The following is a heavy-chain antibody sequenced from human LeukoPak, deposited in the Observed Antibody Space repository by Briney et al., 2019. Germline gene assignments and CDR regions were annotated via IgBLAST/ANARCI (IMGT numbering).Heavy chain of an antibody. Sequence: SETLSLTCAVYGGSFSGYYWSWIRQPPGKGLEWIGYIYNSGRTNYNPSLKSRATISVDTSKNQFSLKLSSVTAADTAVYYCARTPQYYDFWSGNYYMDVWGKGTTVTVSS. D-gene: IGHD3-3*01. V-gene: IGHV4-34*01. J-gene: IGHJ6*03. CDR2: IYNSGRT. CDR1: GGSFSGYY. CDR3: ARTPQYYDFWSGNYYMDV.